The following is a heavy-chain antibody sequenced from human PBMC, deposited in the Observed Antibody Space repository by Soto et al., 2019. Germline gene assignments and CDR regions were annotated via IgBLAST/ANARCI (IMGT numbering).Heavy chain of an antibody. V-gene: IGHV2-5*02. CDR2: IYWDDDK. Sequence: QITLKASGPTLVKPTQPLTLTCTFSGVSLSTTGVGVGWIRQRPGKALEWLALIYWDDDKPYRPSLKNKLTITTDSTKNQVVLTMTHTDPVDTATYCCARLKGGRACYFDYWRQGSLVTV. J-gene: IGHJ4*02. CDR1: GVSLSTTGVG. CDR3: ARLKGGRACYFDY.